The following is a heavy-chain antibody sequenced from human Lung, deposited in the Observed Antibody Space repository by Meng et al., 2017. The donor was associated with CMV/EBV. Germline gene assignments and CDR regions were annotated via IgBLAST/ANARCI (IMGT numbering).Heavy chain of an antibody. J-gene: IGHJ4*02. V-gene: IGHV3-7*01. CDR3: AISGPYKGALEH. D-gene: IGHD1-26*01. CDR1: GFTFNNLW. Sequence: GGSLRPXXAASGFTFNNLWMTWVRQPPGKGLEWVANIKVDATKRNYVDSVKGRFTITRDNTKSSLYLQMNSLRAEDTADYFCAISGPYKGALEHWGQGTLVXVSS. CDR2: IKVDATKR.